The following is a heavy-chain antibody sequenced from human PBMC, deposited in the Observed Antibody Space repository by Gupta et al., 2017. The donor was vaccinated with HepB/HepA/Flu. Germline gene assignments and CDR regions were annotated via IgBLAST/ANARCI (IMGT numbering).Heavy chain of an antibody. CDR2: IGTAGDT. Sequence: EVQLVESGGGLVQPGGSLRLSCAASGFTFSSYDMLWVRQATGKGLEWVSAIGTAGDTYYPGSVKGRFTISRENAKNSLYLQMNSLRAGDTAVYYCARCGGRPTGQRYWYFDLWGRGTLVTVSS. V-gene: IGHV3-13*01. CDR3: ARCGGRPTGQRYWYFDL. D-gene: IGHD3-16*01. J-gene: IGHJ2*01. CDR1: GFTFSSYD.